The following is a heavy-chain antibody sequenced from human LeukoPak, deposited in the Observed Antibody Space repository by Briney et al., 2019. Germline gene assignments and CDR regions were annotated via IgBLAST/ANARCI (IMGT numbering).Heavy chain of an antibody. Sequence: ASVKVSCKASGGTFSSYAISWVRQAPGQGLEWMGRIIPIFGIANYAQKFQGRVTITADKSTSTAYMELSSVTAADTAVYYCARAVRGYDYSYTPYWYFDLWGRGTLVTVSS. CDR1: GGTFSSYA. V-gene: IGHV1-69*04. J-gene: IGHJ2*01. D-gene: IGHD5-12*01. CDR3: ARAVRGYDYSYTPYWYFDL. CDR2: IIPIFGIA.